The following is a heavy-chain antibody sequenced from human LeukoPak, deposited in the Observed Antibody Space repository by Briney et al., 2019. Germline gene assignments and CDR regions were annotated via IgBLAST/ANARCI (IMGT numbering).Heavy chain of an antibody. Sequence: SETLSLTCTVSGGSISNYYWGWIRQPPGKGLEWIGYIYYSGNTHYNPSLKSQVTMSLDTSKNQFSVKLSSVSAADTAVYYCARDSPDYGDYRRYFDLWGRGTLVTVSS. CDR2: IYYSGNT. CDR3: ARDSPDYGDYRRYFDL. J-gene: IGHJ2*01. CDR1: GGSISNYY. D-gene: IGHD4-17*01. V-gene: IGHV4-59*01.